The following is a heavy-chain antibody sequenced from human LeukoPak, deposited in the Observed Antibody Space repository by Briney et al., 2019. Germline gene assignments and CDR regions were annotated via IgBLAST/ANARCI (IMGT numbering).Heavy chain of an antibody. CDR1: GFNFRNYW. J-gene: IGHJ4*02. Sequence: GXXLRLSCAASGFNFRNYWMHWVRQAPGKGLVWVSRINSDGSSTNYADSVKGRFTISRDNAENTLYLQINSLRAEDTAVYYCATDEAATGRLDYWGQGTLVTDSS. CDR3: ATDEAATGRLDY. CDR2: INSDGSST. D-gene: IGHD1-1*01. V-gene: IGHV3-74*01.